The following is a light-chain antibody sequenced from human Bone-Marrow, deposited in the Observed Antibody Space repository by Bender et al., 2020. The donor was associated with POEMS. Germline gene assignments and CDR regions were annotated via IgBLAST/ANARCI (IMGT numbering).Light chain of an antibody. CDR1: NIGTKS. CDR2: YDK. V-gene: IGLV3-21*01. Sequence: SYVLTQPPSVSVAPGQTARVTCGGDNIGTKSVHWYQQKPGQAPVVVMYYDKDRPSGIPERFSGSKSGNTASLTISGLQPEDEADYFCCAYAGPFTHVVFGGGTKLTVL. J-gene: IGLJ2*01. CDR3: CAYAGPFTHVV.